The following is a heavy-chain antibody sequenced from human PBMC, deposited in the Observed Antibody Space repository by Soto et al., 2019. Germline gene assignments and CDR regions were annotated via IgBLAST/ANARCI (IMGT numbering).Heavy chain of an antibody. CDR1: GFSFTTDGMG. J-gene: IGHJ4*02. CDR2: IYWDDDK. CDR3: AHLYWAASDTRYYFDY. Sequence: QITLKESGPTLVKPTQTLTLTCTFSGFSFTTDGMGVGWIRQPPGKALEWLALIYWDDDKRYSPSLKSRLTITKDASSNQVVLTLTYMDQADTATYYCAHLYWAASDTRYYFDYWGQGTLVTVSS. D-gene: IGHD2-15*01. V-gene: IGHV2-5*02.